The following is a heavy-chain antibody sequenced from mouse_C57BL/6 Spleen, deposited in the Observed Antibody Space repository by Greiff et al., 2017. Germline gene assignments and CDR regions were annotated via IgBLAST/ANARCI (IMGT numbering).Heavy chain of an antibody. Sequence: DVKLQESGGGLVKPGGSLKLSCAASGFTFSSYTMSWVRQTPEKRLEWVATISGGGGNTYYPDSVKGRFTISRDNAKNTLYLQMSSLRSEDTALYYCARAGLQATFYAMDYWGQGTSVTVSS. J-gene: IGHJ4*01. CDR2: ISGGGGNT. CDR3: ARAGLQATFYAMDY. D-gene: IGHD3-2*02. V-gene: IGHV5-9*01. CDR1: GFTFSSYT.